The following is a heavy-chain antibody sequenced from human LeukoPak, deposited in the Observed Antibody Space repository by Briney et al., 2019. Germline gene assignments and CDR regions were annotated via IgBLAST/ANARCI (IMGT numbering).Heavy chain of an antibody. CDR3: AREDRLQLYRDSYYFYGMDV. Sequence: GGSLRLSCAASGFTFSSYGMHWVRQAPGKGLEWVALISSDGSNKYYADSVKGRFTISRDNSKNTLYLQMSSLRAEDTAVYYCAREDRLQLYRDSYYFYGMDVWGQGTTVTVSS. CDR2: ISSDGSNK. J-gene: IGHJ6*02. D-gene: IGHD2-2*01. CDR1: GFTFSSYG. V-gene: IGHV3-30*03.